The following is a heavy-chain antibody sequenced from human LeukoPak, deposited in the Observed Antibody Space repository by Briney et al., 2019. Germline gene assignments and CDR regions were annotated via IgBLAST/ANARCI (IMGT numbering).Heavy chain of an antibody. Sequence: GGSLRLSCAASGFTFSSYSMNWVRQAPGKGLEWVSSISSSSSYIYYAGSVKGRFTISRDNAKNSLYLQMNSLRAEDTAVYYCARLDSYAPVPGYWGQGTLVTVSS. D-gene: IGHD5-18*01. CDR3: ARLDSYAPVPGY. V-gene: IGHV3-21*04. J-gene: IGHJ4*02. CDR1: GFTFSSYS. CDR2: ISSSSSYI.